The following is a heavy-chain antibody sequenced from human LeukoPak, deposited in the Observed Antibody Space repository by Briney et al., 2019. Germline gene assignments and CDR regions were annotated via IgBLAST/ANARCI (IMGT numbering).Heavy chain of an antibody. Sequence: GGSLRLSCSASGFTLTTYGMNWVRQAPGKGLEWVSGIGGSGIRTYYADSVKGRFTISRDNSKNTLYLQMNSLRAEDTAVYYCARDDYGETFDYWGQGTLVTVSS. CDR3: ARDDYGETFDY. J-gene: IGHJ4*02. CDR2: IGGSGIRT. V-gene: IGHV3-23*01. D-gene: IGHD4-17*01. CDR1: GFTLTTYG.